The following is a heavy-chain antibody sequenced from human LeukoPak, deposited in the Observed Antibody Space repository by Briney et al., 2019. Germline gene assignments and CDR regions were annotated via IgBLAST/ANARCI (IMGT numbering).Heavy chain of an antibody. CDR1: GFTFRNHW. CDR3: ARDQRVTGRPDIDY. Sequence: GGSLRLSCAASGFTFRNHWMHWVRQTPGKGLVWVSRISSDGSSTTYADSVKGRFTISRDNAKNTLYLQMNNLRAEDTAMYYCARDQRVTGRPDIDYWGQGTLVTVSS. CDR2: ISSDGSST. J-gene: IGHJ4*02. V-gene: IGHV3-74*03. D-gene: IGHD6-6*01.